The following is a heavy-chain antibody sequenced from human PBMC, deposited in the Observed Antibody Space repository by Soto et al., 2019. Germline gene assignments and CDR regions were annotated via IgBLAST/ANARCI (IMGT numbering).Heavy chain of an antibody. J-gene: IGHJ3*02. CDR3: AKDVRGQLLFTMYAFDS. D-gene: IGHD2-2*01. CDR1: GFTFSSYG. V-gene: IGHV3-30*18. Sequence: PGGSLRLSCAASGFTFSSYGMHWVRQAPGKGLEWVAVISYDGSNKYYADSVKGRFTISRDNSKNTLYLQMNSLRAEDTAVYDCAKDVRGQLLFTMYAFDSWGQGTMVTVSS. CDR2: ISYDGSNK.